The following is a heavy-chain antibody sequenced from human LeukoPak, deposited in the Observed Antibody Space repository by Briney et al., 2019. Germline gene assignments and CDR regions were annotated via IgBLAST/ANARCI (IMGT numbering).Heavy chain of an antibody. CDR1: GDSISSSSYC. D-gene: IGHD5-12*01. CDR3: ARHSRSAYTGYENAFDI. J-gene: IGHJ3*02. Sequence: SETLSLTCTVSGDSISSSSYCCDWIRQPPGKGLEWIGNIYNSANTHYNPSLKTRITMSVDTSKNQFSLKLNSVTAADTGIYYCARHSRSAYTGYENAFDIWGQGTMVTVSS. CDR2: IYNSANT. V-gene: IGHV4-39*01.